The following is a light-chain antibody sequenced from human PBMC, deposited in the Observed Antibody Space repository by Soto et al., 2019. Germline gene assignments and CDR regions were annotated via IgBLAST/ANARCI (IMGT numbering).Light chain of an antibody. V-gene: IGKV1-27*01. J-gene: IGKJ1*01. CDR2: AAS. CDR3: QKYLSALWT. CDR1: QGISSY. Sequence: IRMTQSPSSFSASTGDRVTITCRASQGISSYLAWYQQKPGKVPKLLIYAASTLQSGVPSRFSGSGSGTDFTLTISSLQPEDVATYYCQKYLSALWTFGQGTKVEIK.